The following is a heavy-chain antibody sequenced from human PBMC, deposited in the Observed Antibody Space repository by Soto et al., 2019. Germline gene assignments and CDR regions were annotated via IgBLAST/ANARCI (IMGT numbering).Heavy chain of an antibody. J-gene: IGHJ4*02. V-gene: IGHV3-21*06. CDR3: ARESEDLTSNFDY. Sequence: GGSLRLSCAASGFTFTRYSINFFRHSPVKWLEWVSSISSTTNYIYYGDSMKGRFTISRDNAKNSLYLEMNSLRAEDTAVYYCARESEDLTSNFDYWGQGTLVTVSS. CDR1: GFTFTRYS. CDR2: ISSTTNYI.